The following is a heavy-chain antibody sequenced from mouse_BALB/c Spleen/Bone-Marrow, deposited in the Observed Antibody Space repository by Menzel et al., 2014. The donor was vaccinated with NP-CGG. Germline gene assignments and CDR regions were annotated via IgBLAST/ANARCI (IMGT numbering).Heavy chain of an antibody. Sequence: VQLQQSGPELEKLGASVKISCKASGNSFTANNMNWVKQSNGKSLEWIGNIDLYYGGTSYNQKFKGKATLTVDKSSSTAYMQLKGLTSEDSAVYYCARSRYDGTYWYFDVWGAGTTVTVSS. CDR2: IDLYYGGT. D-gene: IGHD2-14*01. CDR3: ARSRYDGTYWYFDV. CDR1: GNSFTANN. J-gene: IGHJ1*01. V-gene: IGHV1-39*01.